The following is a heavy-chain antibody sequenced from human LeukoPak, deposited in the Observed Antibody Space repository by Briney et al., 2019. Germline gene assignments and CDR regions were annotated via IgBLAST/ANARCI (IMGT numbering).Heavy chain of an antibody. CDR3: ARETAGGGYDY. V-gene: IGHV4-34*01. J-gene: IGHJ4*02. CDR2: INDSGST. CDR1: GGSFSGYY. Sequence: SXTLSLTCAVYGGSFSGYYWSWIRQPPGKGVEWIGEINDSGSTNYNPSLKRGVTISVDTSKNQFSLKLSSVTAADTAVYYCARETAGGGYDYWGQGTLVTVSS. D-gene: IGHD3-16*01.